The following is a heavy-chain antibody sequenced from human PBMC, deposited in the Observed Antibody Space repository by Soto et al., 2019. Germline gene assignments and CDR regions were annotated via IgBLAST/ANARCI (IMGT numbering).Heavy chain of an antibody. CDR2: IYYSGST. Sequence: KTSETLSLTCTVSGGSISSYYWSWIRQPPGKGLEWIGYIYYSGSTNYNPSLKSRVTISVDTSKNQFSLKLSSVTAADTAVYYCAREKQRGPFDYWGQGTLVTVSS. CDR3: AREKQRGPFDY. J-gene: IGHJ4*02. D-gene: IGHD6-13*01. CDR1: GGSISSYY. V-gene: IGHV4-59*01.